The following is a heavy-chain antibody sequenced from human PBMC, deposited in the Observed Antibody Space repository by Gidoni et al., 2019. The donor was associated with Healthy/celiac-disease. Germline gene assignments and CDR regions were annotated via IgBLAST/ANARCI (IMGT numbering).Heavy chain of an antibody. V-gene: IGHV4-31*03. CDR1: GGSISSGGYY. Sequence: QVQLQESGPGLVKPSQTLSLTCTVSGGSISSGGYYWSWIRQHPVKGLEWIGYIYYSGSTYYNPSLKSRVTISVDTSKNQFSLKLSSVTAADTAVYYCARYSSSWYPTSCDYWGQGTLVTVSS. D-gene: IGHD6-13*01. J-gene: IGHJ4*02. CDR2: IYYSGST. CDR3: ARYSSSWYPTSCDY.